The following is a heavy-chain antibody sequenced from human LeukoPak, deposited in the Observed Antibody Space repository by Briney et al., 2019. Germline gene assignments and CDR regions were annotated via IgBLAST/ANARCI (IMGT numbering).Heavy chain of an antibody. CDR1: GGSISSYY. D-gene: IGHD3-22*01. J-gene: IGHJ4*02. Sequence: PSETLSLTCTVSGGSISSYYWSWIRQPPGKGLEWIGYTYYSGSTNYNPSLKSRVTISVDTSKNQFSLKLSSVTAADTAVYYCAREIRPLNYYDSSGYYHFDYWGQGTLVTVSS. CDR3: AREIRPLNYYDSSGYYHFDY. V-gene: IGHV4-59*01. CDR2: TYYSGST.